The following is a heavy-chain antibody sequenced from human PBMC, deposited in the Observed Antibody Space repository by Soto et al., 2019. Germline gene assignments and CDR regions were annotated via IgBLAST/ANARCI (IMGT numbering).Heavy chain of an antibody. D-gene: IGHD5-12*01. CDR1: GGSISNATYY. V-gene: IGHV4-39*01. J-gene: IGHJ4*02. CDR2: IHYSGSYYSGTT. Sequence: SETLSLTCTVSGGSISNATYYWGWIRQPPGKGLEWIGTIHYSGSYYSGTTSYNPSLKTRVIISIDTSKDQFSLNLSSVTAADTAVYYCARLEVATALDYWGQGTLVTVSS. CDR3: ARLEVATALDY.